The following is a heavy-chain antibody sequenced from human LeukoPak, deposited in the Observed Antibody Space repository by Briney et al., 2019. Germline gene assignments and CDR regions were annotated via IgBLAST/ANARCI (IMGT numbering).Heavy chain of an antibody. CDR1: GFSVSRNY. CDR2: IYSGDNT. CDR3: ARDKVITGTTPPFDY. V-gene: IGHV3-66*01. Sequence: SGGSLRLSCAASGFSVSRNYMRWVRQAPGKGLEWVSVIYSGDNTYYADSVKGRFTISRDNSKNTLYLQMNSLRAEDTALYYCARDKVITGTTPPFDYWGQGTLVTVSS. D-gene: IGHD1-20*01. J-gene: IGHJ4*02.